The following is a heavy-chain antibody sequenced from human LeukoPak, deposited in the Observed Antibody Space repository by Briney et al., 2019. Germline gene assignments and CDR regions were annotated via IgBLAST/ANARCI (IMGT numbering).Heavy chain of an antibody. V-gene: IGHV4-59*01. CDR1: GDPISHYY. CDR2: IYYSGST. CDR3: ARGSSAPRWFPFDY. Sequence: SETLSLTCTVSGDPISHYYWSWIRQPPGKGLEWIGYIYYSGSTNYNSSLKSRVIISVDTSKNQFSLKLSSLTAADTAVYYCARGSSAPRWFPFDYWGQGTLVSVSS. J-gene: IGHJ4*02. D-gene: IGHD4-23*01.